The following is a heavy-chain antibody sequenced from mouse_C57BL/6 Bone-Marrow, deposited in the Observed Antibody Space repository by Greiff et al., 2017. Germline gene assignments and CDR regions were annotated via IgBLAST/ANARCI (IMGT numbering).Heavy chain of an antibody. CDR1: GYTFTSYW. CDR2: IYPGNSDT. J-gene: IGHJ1*03. CDR3: TRRDGYLYWYFDV. Sequence: EVQLQQSGTVLARPGASVKMSCKTSGYTFTSYWMHWVKQRPGQGLEWIGAIYPGNSDTSYNQKFKGKAKLTAVTSASTAYMELSSLTNEDSAVYYCTRRDGYLYWYFDVWGTGTTGTVSS. V-gene: IGHV1-5*01. D-gene: IGHD2-3*01.